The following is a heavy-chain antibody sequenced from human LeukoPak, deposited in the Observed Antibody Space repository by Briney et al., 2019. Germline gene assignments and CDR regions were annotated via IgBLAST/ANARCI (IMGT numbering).Heavy chain of an antibody. CDR3: ASPSRYYDILTGSITLDY. J-gene: IGHJ4*02. CDR1: GGTFSSYA. CDR2: IIPIFGTA. D-gene: IGHD3-9*01. Sequence: ASVKVSCKASGGTFSSYAISWVRQAPGQGFEWMGGIIPIFGTANYAQKFQGRVTITTDESTSTAYMELSSLRSEDTAVYYCASPSRYYDILTGSITLDYWGQGTLVTVSS. V-gene: IGHV1-69*05.